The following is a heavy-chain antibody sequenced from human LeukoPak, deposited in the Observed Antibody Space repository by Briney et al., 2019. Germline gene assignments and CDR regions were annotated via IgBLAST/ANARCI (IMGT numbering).Heavy chain of an antibody. V-gene: IGHV4-34*01. D-gene: IGHD3-22*01. Sequence: SETLSLTCAVYGGSFSGYYWSWIRQPPGKGLEWIGEINHSGSPNYNPSLKSRVTISVDTSKNQFSLKLSSVTAADTAVYYCARVLGYYYDSSGYRKADAFDIWGQGTMVTVSS. CDR3: ARVLGYYYDSSGYRKADAFDI. CDR2: INHSGSP. J-gene: IGHJ3*02. CDR1: GGSFSGYY.